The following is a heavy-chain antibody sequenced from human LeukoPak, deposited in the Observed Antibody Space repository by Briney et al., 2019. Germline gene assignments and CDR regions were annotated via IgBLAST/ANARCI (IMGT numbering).Heavy chain of an antibody. D-gene: IGHD1-26*01. CDR2: IYYSGST. V-gene: IGHV4-59*11. CDR1: GGSISSQY. CDR3: ARVTVGARNYYYYMDV. Sequence: PSETLSLTCTVSGGSISSQYWSWIRQPPGKGLEWIGYIYYSGSTNYNPSLKSRVTLSVDTSKNQFSLKLSSVTAADTAVYYCARVTVGARNYYYYMDVWGKGTTVTVSS. J-gene: IGHJ6*03.